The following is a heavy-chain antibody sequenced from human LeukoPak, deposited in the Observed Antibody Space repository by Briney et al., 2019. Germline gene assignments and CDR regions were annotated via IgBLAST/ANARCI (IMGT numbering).Heavy chain of an antibody. D-gene: IGHD4-23*01. CDR1: GFTFKIYS. V-gene: IGHV3-64D*09. CDR3: VKGMTTVGTVLDY. CDR2: IKTDGNTT. J-gene: IGHJ4*02. Sequence: GALRLSCSASGFTFKIYSMHCVREAPGGRLEYVSAIKTDGNTTDYADSVKGRFTISRDNSKNTLYLQMSSMRTEDTAVYYCVKGMTTVGTVLDYSGQRNPVTASS.